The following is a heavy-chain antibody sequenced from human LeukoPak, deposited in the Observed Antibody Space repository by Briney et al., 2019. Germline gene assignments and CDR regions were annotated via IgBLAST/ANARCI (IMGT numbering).Heavy chain of an antibody. CDR3: ARGRGYSGYDLDWYFDL. CDR1: GDSISSYY. D-gene: IGHD5-12*01. J-gene: IGHJ2*01. CDR2: IYYSEGT. Sequence: SETLSLTCTVPGDSISSYYWSWIRQPPGKGLEWIGYIYYSEGTNFNPSLQSRVTMSVDTSKNHFSLRLSSVTAADTAVYYCARGRGYSGYDLDWYFDLWGRGTLVTVSS. V-gene: IGHV4-59*01.